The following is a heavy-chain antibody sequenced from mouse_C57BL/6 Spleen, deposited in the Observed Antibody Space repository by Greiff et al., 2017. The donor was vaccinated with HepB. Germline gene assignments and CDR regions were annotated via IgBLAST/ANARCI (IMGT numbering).Heavy chain of an antibody. D-gene: IGHD4-1*01. Sequence: EVQGVESGGGLVKPGGSLKLSCAASGFTFSDYGMHWVRQAPEKGLEWVAYISSGSSNIDYADTVKGRFTISIDNAKNTLFLQMTRLRSEDTAMYYCARDWDYFDYWGQDTTLTVSS. V-gene: IGHV5-17*01. CDR2: ISSGSSNI. CDR3: ARDWDYFDY. CDR1: GFTFSDYG. J-gene: IGHJ2*01.